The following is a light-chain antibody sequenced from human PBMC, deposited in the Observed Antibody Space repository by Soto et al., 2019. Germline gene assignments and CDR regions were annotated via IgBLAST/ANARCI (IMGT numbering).Light chain of an antibody. J-gene: IGKJ4*01. V-gene: IGKV3-11*01. CDR2: DAS. CDR3: QQRTNWPLT. CDR1: QGVSSY. Sequence: EIVLTQSPATLSLSPGERATLSCRASQGVSSYLAWYQQKPGQAPRLLIYDASNRATAIPARFSGSGSGTDFTLTISSLEPEDFAVYYCQQRTNWPLTFGGGTKVDIK.